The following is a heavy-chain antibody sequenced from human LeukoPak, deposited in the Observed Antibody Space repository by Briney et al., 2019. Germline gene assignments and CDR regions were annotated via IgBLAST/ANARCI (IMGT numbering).Heavy chain of an antibody. J-gene: IGHJ4*01. CDR3: VREHNGGWRFDY. Sequence: SETLSLTCTVSGGSISNYYWSWIRQPPGKGLEWIGYISYSGSTNYNPSLRSRVTISIDTSKNLFSLRLTSVTAADTAVYYCVREHNGGWRFDYWGHGTLVTVSS. V-gene: IGHV4-59*01. CDR2: ISYSGST. CDR1: GGSISNYY. D-gene: IGHD2-8*01.